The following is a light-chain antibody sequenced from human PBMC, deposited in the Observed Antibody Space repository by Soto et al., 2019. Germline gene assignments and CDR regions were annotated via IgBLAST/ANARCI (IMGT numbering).Light chain of an antibody. CDR3: QHCDSLPLT. Sequence: IQMTQSPSSLSASVGDRVTISCQASQDISHSLNWYQQKPGKPPKLLIYDASNLETGVPSRFSGSGSGTDFTFTISSLQPEDIATYYCQHCDSLPLTFGQWTRLEIK. CDR1: QDISHS. V-gene: IGKV1-33*01. CDR2: DAS. J-gene: IGKJ5*01.